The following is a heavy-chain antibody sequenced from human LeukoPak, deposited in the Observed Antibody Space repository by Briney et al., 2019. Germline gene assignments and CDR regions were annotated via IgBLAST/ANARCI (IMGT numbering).Heavy chain of an antibody. D-gene: IGHD2-8*01. CDR3: ARVVDLGVPGFQH. V-gene: IGHV1-2*02. Sequence: ASVKVSCKTSGYTFTGYYLHWVRQAPRQGPEWMGWINANGGDTYYVQKFKGRITMTRDTSINTAYMELNRLISDDTAVYYCARVVDLGVPGFQHWGRGTLVTVSS. J-gene: IGHJ1*01. CDR1: GYTFTGYY. CDR2: INANGGDT.